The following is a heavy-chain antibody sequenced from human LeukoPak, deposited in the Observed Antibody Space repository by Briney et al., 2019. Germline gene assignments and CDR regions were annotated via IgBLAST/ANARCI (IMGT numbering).Heavy chain of an antibody. J-gene: IGHJ4*02. V-gene: IGHV4-34*01. Sequence: PSETLSLTCAIYGGSFSAYYWNWIRQPPGKGLEWIGEINHSGSTNYNPSLKSRVTMSVDTSKNQFSLKLSSVTAADTAVYYCARDSYIYSYGENKFDYWGQGTLVTVSS. CDR1: GGSFSAYY. CDR2: INHSGST. D-gene: IGHD5-18*01. CDR3: ARDSYIYSYGENKFDY.